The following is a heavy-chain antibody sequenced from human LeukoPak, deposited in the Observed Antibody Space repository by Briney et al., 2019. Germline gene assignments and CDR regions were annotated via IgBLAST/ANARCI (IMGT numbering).Heavy chain of an antibody. J-gene: IGHJ6*03. V-gene: IGHV3-23*01. CDR3: AREAWYNSRWYETENYYCCYYMDV. CDR1: GFTFSSYA. CDR2: ISGSGGST. Sequence: PGGSLRLSCEASGFTFSSYAMSWVRQAPGKGLEWVSAISGSGGSTYYADSVKGRFTISRDNAKNSMYLQMNSLRAEDTAVYYCAREAWYNSRWYETENYYCCYYMDVWGKGTTVTVSS. D-gene: IGHD6-13*01.